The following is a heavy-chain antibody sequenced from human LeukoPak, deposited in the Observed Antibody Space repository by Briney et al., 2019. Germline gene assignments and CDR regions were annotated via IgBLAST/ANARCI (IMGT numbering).Heavy chain of an antibody. CDR2: ISVFNGNT. CDR1: GGAFSSYA. J-gene: IGHJ4*02. V-gene: IGHV1-18*01. CDR3: ARDRIGGTYYDY. D-gene: IGHD1-26*01. Sequence: GASVKVSCKASGGAFSSYAFTWVRQAPGQGLEWMGWISVFNGNTKYAQKLQGRVTMTTDTSTSTAYMELRSLTSDDTAVYYCARDRIGGTYYDYWGQGTLVTVSS.